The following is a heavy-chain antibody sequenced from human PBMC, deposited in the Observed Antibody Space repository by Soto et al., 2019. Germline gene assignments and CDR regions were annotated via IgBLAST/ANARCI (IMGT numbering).Heavy chain of an antibody. D-gene: IGHD2-21*02. J-gene: IGHJ4*02. Sequence: QVYLVQSGAEVKKPGSSVKISCKASGGIFSSNTINWVRQAAGQGLEWMGGIIPLFGTANYVEKFQGRVTITADKSTKTEYMELTSLRTEDTAVYYCASKAACGGDCYAFDSWGQGTLVTV. CDR3: ASKAACGGDCYAFDS. V-gene: IGHV1-69*06. CDR1: GGIFSSNT. CDR2: IIPLFGTA.